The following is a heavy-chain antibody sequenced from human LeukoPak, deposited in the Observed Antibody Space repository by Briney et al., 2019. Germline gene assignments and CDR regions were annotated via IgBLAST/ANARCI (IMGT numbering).Heavy chain of an antibody. CDR1: GFTFTRYW. CDR2: INEDGSIT. Sequence: GGSLRLSCAAPGFTFTRYWMHWVRQVPGKGLDWVSRINEDGSITTHADSVRGRFTISRDNARDTLYLQMNSLRSEDTAVYYCARDLGGIAGSWGQGTLVTVSS. D-gene: IGHD1-26*01. J-gene: IGHJ4*02. CDR3: ARDLGGIAGS. V-gene: IGHV3-74*01.